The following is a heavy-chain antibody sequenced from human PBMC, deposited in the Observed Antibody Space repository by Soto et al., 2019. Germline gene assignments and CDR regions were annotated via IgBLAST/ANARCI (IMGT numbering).Heavy chain of an antibody. CDR2: IRSKANSFAT. Sequence: EVQLVESGGGLVQPGGSLKLSCAASGFTFSGSAMHWVRQASGKGLEWVGRIRSKANSFATGYAASVKGRFTISRDDSKNKAYLQMNSLKTEDTAVYYCSSLNEGTYKWSYGMDVWGQGTTVTVSS. D-gene: IGHD1-1*01. V-gene: IGHV3-73*02. CDR3: SSLNEGTYKWSYGMDV. J-gene: IGHJ6*02. CDR1: GFTFSGSA.